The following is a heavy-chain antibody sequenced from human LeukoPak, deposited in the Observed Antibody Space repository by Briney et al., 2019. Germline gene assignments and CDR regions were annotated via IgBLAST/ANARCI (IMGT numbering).Heavy chain of an antibody. D-gene: IGHD6-13*01. CDR3: ARVHPIAAAGTGFDY. CDR2: ISGTTSSYM. Sequence: GGSLRLSCAASGFTFSSYTMNWVRQAPGKGLEWVSSISGTTSSYMYYADSVKGRFTISRDNAKNSLYLQMNSLRAEDTAVYYCARVHPIAAAGTGFDYWGQGILVTVSS. J-gene: IGHJ4*02. V-gene: IGHV3-21*01. CDR1: GFTFSSYT.